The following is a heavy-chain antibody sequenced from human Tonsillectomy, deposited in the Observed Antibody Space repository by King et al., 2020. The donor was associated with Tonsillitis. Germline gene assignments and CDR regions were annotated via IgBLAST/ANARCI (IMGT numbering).Heavy chain of an antibody. D-gene: IGHD2-15*01. V-gene: IGHV5-51*01. CDR3: VRMSAGGYNWFDS. CDR1: GYNFNVYW. CDR2: IFPGDSDT. Sequence: VQLVESGAEIKKPGESLKISCKDSGYNFNVYWIAWVRQVPGKGLEWMGTIFPGDSDTRYSPSFQGQVTMSVDQSNNTAHLQWNRLKASDTAIYYCVRMSAGGYNWFDSWGQGTLVTVSS. J-gene: IGHJ5*01.